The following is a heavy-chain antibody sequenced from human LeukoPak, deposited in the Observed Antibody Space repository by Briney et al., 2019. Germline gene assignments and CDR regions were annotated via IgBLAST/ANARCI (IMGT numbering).Heavy chain of an antibody. CDR1: GFTVSSNY. J-gene: IGHJ6*02. Sequence: GGSLRLSCAASGFTVSSNYMSWVRQAPGKGLEWVSVIYSGGSTYYADSVKGRFTISRDNSKNTLYLQMNSLRAEDTAVYHCARDFSGGRAYGMDVWGQGTTVTVS. CDR3: ARDFSGGRAYGMDV. CDR2: IYSGGST. D-gene: IGHD2-15*01. V-gene: IGHV3-66*02.